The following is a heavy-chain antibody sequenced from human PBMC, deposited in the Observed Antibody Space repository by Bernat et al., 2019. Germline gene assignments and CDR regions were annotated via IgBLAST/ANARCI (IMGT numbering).Heavy chain of an antibody. CDR1: GFSFSDHY. D-gene: IGHD1-7*01. CDR3: SRPYGTTWEGAYFDH. J-gene: IGHJ4*02. V-gene: IGHV3-72*01. CDR2: VRNKANSYTT. Sequence: EVQLVESGGGLVQPGGSLRLSCAASGFSFSDHYMDWVRQAPGKGLEWVGRVRNKANSYTTEYAASVKGRFTISRDDSQNSLYLQMNSLKSEDTAVYYCSRPYGTTWEGAYFDHWGQGTLVTVSS.